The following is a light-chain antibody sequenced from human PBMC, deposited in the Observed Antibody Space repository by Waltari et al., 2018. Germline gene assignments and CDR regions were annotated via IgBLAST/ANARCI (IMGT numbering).Light chain of an antibody. V-gene: IGLV2-14*03. J-gene: IGLJ1*01. CDR3: SSYTSISTFYV. CDR1: SSDVGGYPY. Sequence: QSALTQPASVSGSPGKSITISCTGTSSDVGGYPYVSWYQPHPGKAPKLMIHYVTKRPSGVFNRFSGSKSGNTASLTISGLQAEDEADYYCSSYTSISTFYVFGTGTKVTVL. CDR2: YVT.